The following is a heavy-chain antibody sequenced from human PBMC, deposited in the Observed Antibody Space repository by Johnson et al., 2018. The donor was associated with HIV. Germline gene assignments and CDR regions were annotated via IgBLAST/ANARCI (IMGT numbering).Heavy chain of an antibody. CDR2: ISYDGSNK. Sequence: QVQLVESGGGVVQPGRSLRLSCVASGFTFSKYDMDWVRQSPGKGLQWLVSISYDGSNKYYADSVKGRFTISRDNSNNTLDLQMNSLKTEDTGVYYCAKAYCPGCDAFEIWGQGTMVTVSS. J-gene: IGHJ3*02. CDR1: GFTFSKYD. CDR3: AKAYCPGCDAFEI. V-gene: IGHV3-30*18. D-gene: IGHD2-21*01.